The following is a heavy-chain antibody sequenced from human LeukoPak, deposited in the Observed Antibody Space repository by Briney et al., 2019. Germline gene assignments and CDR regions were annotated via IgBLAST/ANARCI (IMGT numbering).Heavy chain of an antibody. V-gene: IGHV4-59*01. Sequence: SETLSLTCTVSGGSISSYYWSWIRQPPGKGLEWIGYIYYSGSTNYNPSLKSRVTRSVDTSKNQFSLKLTSVTAADTAVYYCARGGGSGYSYGWGQGTLVTVSS. CDR2: IYYSGST. CDR1: GGSISSYY. J-gene: IGHJ4*02. D-gene: IGHD5-18*01. CDR3: ARGGGSGYSYG.